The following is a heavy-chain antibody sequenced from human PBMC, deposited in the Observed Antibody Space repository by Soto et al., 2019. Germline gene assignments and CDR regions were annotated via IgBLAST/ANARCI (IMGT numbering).Heavy chain of an antibody. CDR3: ARDLGIAVAGTWFDP. J-gene: IGHJ5*02. D-gene: IGHD6-19*01. V-gene: IGHV4-31*03. Sequence: SETLSLTCTVSGGSISSGGYYWSWIRQHPGKGLEWIGYIYYSGSTYYNPSLKSRVTISVDTSKNQFSLKLSSVTAADTAVYYCARDLGIAVAGTWFDPWGQGTLVTVSS. CDR1: GGSISSGGYY. CDR2: IYYSGST.